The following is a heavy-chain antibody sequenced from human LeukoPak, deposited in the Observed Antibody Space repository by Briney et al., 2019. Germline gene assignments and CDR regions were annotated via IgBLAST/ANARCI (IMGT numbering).Heavy chain of an antibody. CDR1: GFTVSSNY. Sequence: GGSLRLSCAASGFTVSSNYMSWVRQAPGKGLEWVSVNYSAGTTYYADSVKGRFTISRDNSKNTLYLQMHSLRAEDTAVYYCARGMVAGMGKPDYWGQGTLVTVSS. CDR3: ARGMVAGMGKPDY. V-gene: IGHV3-53*05. CDR2: NYSAGTT. D-gene: IGHD6-19*01. J-gene: IGHJ4*02.